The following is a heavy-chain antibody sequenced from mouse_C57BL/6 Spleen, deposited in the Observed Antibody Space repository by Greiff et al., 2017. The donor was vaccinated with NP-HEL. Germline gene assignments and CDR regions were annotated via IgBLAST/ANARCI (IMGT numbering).Heavy chain of an antibody. Sequence: VQLQQSGAELARPGASVKMSCKASGYTFTSYTMHWVKQRPGQGLEWIGYINPSSGYTKYNQKFKDKATLTADKPSSTAYMQLSSLTSEDSAVYYCARRSGDYAMDYWGQGTSVTVSS. D-gene: IGHD4-1*01. J-gene: IGHJ4*01. CDR2: INPSSGYT. V-gene: IGHV1-4*01. CDR1: GYTFTSYT. CDR3: ARRSGDYAMDY.